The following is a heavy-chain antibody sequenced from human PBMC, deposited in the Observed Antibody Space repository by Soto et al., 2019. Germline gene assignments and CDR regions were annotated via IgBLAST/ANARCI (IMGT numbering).Heavy chain of an antibody. D-gene: IGHD1-1*01. V-gene: IGHV1-18*01. CDR2: ISAYNGNT. Sequence: ASVKVSCKASGYTFTRYGISWVRQAPGQGLEWMGWISAYNGNTNYAQKLQGRVTMTTDTSTSTAYMELRSLRSDDTAVYYCARDSWNDVRRDAFDIWGQGTMVTVSS. J-gene: IGHJ3*02. CDR3: ARDSWNDVRRDAFDI. CDR1: GYTFTRYG.